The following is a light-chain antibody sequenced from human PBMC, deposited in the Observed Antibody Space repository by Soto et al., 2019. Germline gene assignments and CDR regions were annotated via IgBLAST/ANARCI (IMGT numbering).Light chain of an antibody. J-gene: IGKJ2*01. CDR3: QQYSNWPPEYT. CDR1: RNVYTN. CDR2: GAS. Sequence: EIVMTQSPATLSVSSGERATLSCRASRNVYTNLAWYQQRPGQAPRLLIYGASTRATDIPGRFSGSGSGTEFTLTISGPQSEDVAVYYCQQYSNWPPEYTFGQGTKLEI. V-gene: IGKV3-15*01.